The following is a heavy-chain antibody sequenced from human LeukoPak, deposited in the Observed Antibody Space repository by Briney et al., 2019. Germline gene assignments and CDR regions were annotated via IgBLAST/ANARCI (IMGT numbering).Heavy chain of an antibody. Sequence: PGRSLRLSCAASGFAFSTYAMHWVRQAPGKGLEWLAFMSYDGGDKYYAESVKGRFTISRDNSKNALYLQMNSLSADDTAVYYCARDRPNSYQPGGYWGQGTLVTVSS. D-gene: IGHD2-2*01. CDR1: GFAFSTYA. CDR2: MSYDGGDK. CDR3: ARDRPNSYQPGGY. V-gene: IGHV3-30*04. J-gene: IGHJ4*02.